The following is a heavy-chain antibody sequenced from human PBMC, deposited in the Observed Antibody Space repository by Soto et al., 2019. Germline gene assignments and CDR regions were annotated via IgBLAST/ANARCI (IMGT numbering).Heavy chain of an antibody. CDR1: GGSISSGDYY. J-gene: IGHJ4*02. Sequence: PSETLSLTGTVSGGSISSGDYYWSWILQPPGKGLEWIGYIYYSGSTYYNPSLKSRVTISVNTSKNQFSLKLSSVTAADTAVYYCARGSYYDSSGGGFDYWGQGTLVTVSS. V-gene: IGHV4-30-4*01. CDR3: ARGSYYDSSGGGFDY. CDR2: IYYSGST. D-gene: IGHD3-22*01.